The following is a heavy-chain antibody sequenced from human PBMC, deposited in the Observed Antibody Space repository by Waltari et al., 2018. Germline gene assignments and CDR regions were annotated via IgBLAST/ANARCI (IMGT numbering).Heavy chain of an antibody. V-gene: IGHV4-4*02. Sequence: QLQLQDSGPELVKPSGTLSLTCAVSGDSMSNTDCWSWGRQPPGKGREWMVQVRGAWETNDNPSVASRVTNSLETYNKQFSLKVTSATAADTAVYYCARDRGRGLYLDSWGPGILVTVSP. D-gene: IGHD2-15*01. CDR1: GDSMSNTDC. CDR3: ARDRGRGLYLDS. CDR2: VRGAWET. J-gene: IGHJ4*02.